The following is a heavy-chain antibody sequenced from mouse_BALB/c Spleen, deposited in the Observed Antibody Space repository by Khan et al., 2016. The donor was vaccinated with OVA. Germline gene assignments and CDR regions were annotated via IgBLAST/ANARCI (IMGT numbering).Heavy chain of an antibody. CDR2: INTYTGTP. CDR3: ASGARYDKALYALDY. V-gene: IGHV9-3-1*01. D-gene: IGHD2-14*01. Sequence: QIQLVQSGPELKTPGETVKISCKASGYTFTNFGMHWVKQAPGKGLKWMGWINTYTGTPTYAHDFKGRFAFSLETSANTAYLQINNLKNEDSAIYFCASGARYDKALYALDYWGQGTSVTVSS. CDR1: GYTFTNFG. J-gene: IGHJ4*01.